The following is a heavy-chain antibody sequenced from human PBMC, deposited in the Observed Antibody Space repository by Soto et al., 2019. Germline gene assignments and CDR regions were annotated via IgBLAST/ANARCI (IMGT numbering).Heavy chain of an antibody. V-gene: IGHV1-3*01. CDR2: INAGDGNT. D-gene: IGHD6-13*01. CDR1: GYTVTSYA. CDR3: ARDLYSSSWSRTFDY. J-gene: IGHJ4*02. Sequence: QVQLVQSGAEVKKPGASVKVSCKASGYTVTSYAMHWVRQAPGQRLEWMGWINAGDGNTKYSPKFQGRVTITRDTSASTAYMGRSSLRSEDTAVYYCARDLYSSSWSRTFDYWGQGTLVTVSS.